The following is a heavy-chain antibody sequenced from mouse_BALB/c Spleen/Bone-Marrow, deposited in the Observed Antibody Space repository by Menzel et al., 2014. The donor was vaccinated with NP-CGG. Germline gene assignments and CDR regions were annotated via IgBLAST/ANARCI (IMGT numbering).Heavy chain of an antibody. J-gene: IGHJ1*01. Sequence: EVMLVESGGGLVKPGGSLKLSCAASGFAFSSYDMSWVRQTPEKRLEWVAHISSGGGSTYYPDTVKGRFTISRDNAKNTLYLQMSSLKSEDTAMYYCARHKLGRWYFDVWGAGTTVTVSS. D-gene: IGHD4-1*01. CDR1: GFAFSSYD. CDR3: ARHKLGRWYFDV. CDR2: ISSGGGST. V-gene: IGHV5-12-1*01.